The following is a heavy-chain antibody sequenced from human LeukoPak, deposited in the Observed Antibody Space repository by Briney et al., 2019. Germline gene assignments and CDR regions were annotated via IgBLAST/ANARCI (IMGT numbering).Heavy chain of an antibody. CDR2: ISGSGGST. J-gene: IGHJ4*02. D-gene: IGHD3-10*01. CDR1: GFTFSSYA. CDR3: AKNLRTMVRGVIISVYYFDY. V-gene: IGHV3-23*01. Sequence: GALRLSCAASGFTFSSYAMSWVRQAPGKGLEWVSAISGSGGSTYYADSVKGRFTISRDNSKNTLYLQMNSLRAEDTAVYYCAKNLRTMVRGVIISVYYFDYWGQGTLVTVSS.